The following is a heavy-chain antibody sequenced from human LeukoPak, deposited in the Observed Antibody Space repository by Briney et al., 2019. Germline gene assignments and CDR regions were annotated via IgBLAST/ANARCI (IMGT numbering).Heavy chain of an antibody. D-gene: IGHD3-22*01. CDR2: IIPIFGTA. Sequence: SVKVSCKASGGTFSSYAISWVRQAPGQRLEWMGGIIPIFGTANYAQKFQGRVTITTDESTSTAYMELSSLRSEDTAVYYCARAYYYDSSGYSPFDPWGQGTLVTVSS. V-gene: IGHV1-69*05. CDR3: ARAYYYDSSGYSPFDP. CDR1: GGTFSSYA. J-gene: IGHJ5*02.